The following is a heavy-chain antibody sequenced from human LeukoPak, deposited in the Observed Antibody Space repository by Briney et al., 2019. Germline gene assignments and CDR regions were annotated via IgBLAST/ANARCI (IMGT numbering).Heavy chain of an antibody. CDR1: GYTFGAYY. J-gene: IGHJ4*02. CDR2: IRPNSGGT. CDR3: ARLGGSRSDY. D-gene: IGHD3-16*01. Sequence: ASVKVSCKASGYTFGAYYMYWVRQAPGQGLEWMGWIRPNSGGTNYTQKFQGRVTMTRDTSISTAYMELSRLRSDDTAVYYCARLGGSRSDYWGQGTLVTVSS. V-gene: IGHV1-2*02.